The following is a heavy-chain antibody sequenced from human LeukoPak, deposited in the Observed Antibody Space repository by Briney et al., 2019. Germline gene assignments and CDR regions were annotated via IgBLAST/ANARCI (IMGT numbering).Heavy chain of an antibody. CDR1: GGSISSYY. J-gene: IGHJ4*02. CDR3: ARVAYFGSGNYYNDRGAFDY. V-gene: IGHV4-59*01. Sequence: SETLSLTCTVSGGSISSYYWSWLRQPPGKGLGWIGYIYYSGTTNYNPSLKSRVTISVDTSKNQFSLKLTSVDAADPAVYYCARVAYFGSGNYYNDRGAFDYWGQGTLVTVSS. CDR2: IYYSGTT. D-gene: IGHD3-10*01.